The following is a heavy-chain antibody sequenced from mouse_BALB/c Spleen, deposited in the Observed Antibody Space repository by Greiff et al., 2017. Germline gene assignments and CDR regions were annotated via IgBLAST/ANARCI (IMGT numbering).Heavy chain of an antibody. CDR3: ARPGSSSLYYAMDY. D-gene: IGHD1-1*01. V-gene: IGHV4-1*02. CDR1: GFDFSRYW. J-gene: IGHJ4*01. CDR2: INPDSSTI. Sequence: EVKVIESGGGLVQPGGSLKLSCAASGFDFSRYWMSWVRQAPGKGLEWIGEINPDSSTINYTPSLKDKFIISRDNAKNTLYLQMSKVRSEDTALYYCARPGSSSLYYAMDYWGQGTSVTVSS.